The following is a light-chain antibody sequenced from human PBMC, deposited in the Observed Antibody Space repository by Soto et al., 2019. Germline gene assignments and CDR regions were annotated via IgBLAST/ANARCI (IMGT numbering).Light chain of an antibody. V-gene: IGKV1-33*01. CDR1: QDISNY. CDR3: QQYDNLPIT. J-gene: IGKJ3*01. CDR2: DAS. Sequence: DIQMTQSPSSLSASVGDRVTITCQARQDISNYLNWYQQKPGKAPKLLIYDASTLETGVPSRFSGSGSGTDFTFTISSLQPEDIATYYCQQYDNLPITFGPGTKVDIK.